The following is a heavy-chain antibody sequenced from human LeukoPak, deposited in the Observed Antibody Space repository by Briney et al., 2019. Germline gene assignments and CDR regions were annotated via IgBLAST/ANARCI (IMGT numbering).Heavy chain of an antibody. CDR3: AANSADYNTLGSSYKV. CDR1: SASISSSPYF. CDR2: ISYSGTT. D-gene: IGHD3-10*01. J-gene: IGHJ4*02. Sequence: SETLSLTCTVSSASISSSPYFWGWIRRSPGKGLEWIGSISYSGTTYYNPSLKSRVTISVDTSKNQFSLKLTSVTAADTAVYYCAANSADYNTLGSSYKVWGQGTLVTVSS. V-gene: IGHV4-39*01.